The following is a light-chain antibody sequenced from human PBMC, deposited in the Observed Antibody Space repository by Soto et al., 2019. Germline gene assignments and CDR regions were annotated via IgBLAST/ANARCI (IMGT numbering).Light chain of an antibody. J-gene: IGKJ1*01. V-gene: IGKV3-20*01. CDR2: GAS. Sequence: EIVLTQSPGTLSLSPGERATLSCRASQSVSSNYLAWYQQKPGQAPRLLIYGASSRATGIPDRFSGSGSGTDFTLTISRLEPEDFAVYYCQQYGGSSGTFGQGPKVEIK. CDR3: QQYGGSSGT. CDR1: QSVSSNY.